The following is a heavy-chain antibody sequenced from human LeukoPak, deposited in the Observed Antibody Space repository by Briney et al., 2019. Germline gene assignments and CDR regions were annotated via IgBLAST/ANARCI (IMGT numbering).Heavy chain of an antibody. D-gene: IGHD6-13*01. V-gene: IGHV3-23*01. J-gene: IGHJ4*02. Sequence: QPGGSLRLSCAASGFTFSSYAMSWVRQAPGKGLEWVSAISGSGGSTYYADSVKGRFTISRDNSKNTLYLQMNSLRAEDTAVYYCARLTVQSTRPDSIAAAGRGYFDYWGQGTLVTVSS. CDR1: GFTFSSYA. CDR3: ARLTVQSTRPDSIAAAGRGYFDY. CDR2: ISGSGGST.